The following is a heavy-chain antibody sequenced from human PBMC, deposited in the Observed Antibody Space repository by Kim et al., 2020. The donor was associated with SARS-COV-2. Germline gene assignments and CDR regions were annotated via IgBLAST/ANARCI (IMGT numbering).Heavy chain of an antibody. CDR1: GFTFDAYG. CDR3: ARGNIVGGITITDF. V-gene: IGHV3-33*01. J-gene: IGHJ4*02. Sequence: GGSLRLSCAASGFTFDAYGMHWVRQAPGKGLEWVAAIWYDGRDKFYADFVKGRFIISRDNLENTLYLEMNSLRVEDTAVYFCARGNIVGGITITDFWGQGTLVSVSS. D-gene: IGHD1-26*01. CDR2: IWYDGRDK.